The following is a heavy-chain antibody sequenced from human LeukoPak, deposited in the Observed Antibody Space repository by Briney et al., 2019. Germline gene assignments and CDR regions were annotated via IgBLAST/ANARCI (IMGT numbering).Heavy chain of an antibody. J-gene: IGHJ4*02. CDR3: ARRAKAYCGGDCSLASDY. CDR2: IYPGDSDS. V-gene: IGHV5-51*01. Sequence: GESLQISCKGSGYSFTSYWIGWVRQMPGKGLEWMGIIYPGDSDSRYSPSFQGQVTISADKSISTAYLQWSSLRASDTAIYYCARRAKAYCGGDCSLASDYWGQGTLVTVSS. CDR1: GYSFTSYW. D-gene: IGHD2-21*02.